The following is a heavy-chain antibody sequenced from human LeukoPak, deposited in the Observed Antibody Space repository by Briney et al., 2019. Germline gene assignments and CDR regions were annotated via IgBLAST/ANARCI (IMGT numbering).Heavy chain of an antibody. CDR3: ARASPRYSRSWYFGDFDY. CDR2: INAGNGNT. V-gene: IGHV1-3*03. D-gene: IGHD6-13*01. CDR1: GYTFTSYA. J-gene: IGHJ4*02. Sequence: ASVKVSCKASGYTFTSYAMHWVRQAPGQRLEWMGWINAGNGNTKYSQEFQGRVTITRDTSASTAYMELGSLRSEDMAVYYCARASPRYSRSWYFGDFDYWGQGTLVTGSS.